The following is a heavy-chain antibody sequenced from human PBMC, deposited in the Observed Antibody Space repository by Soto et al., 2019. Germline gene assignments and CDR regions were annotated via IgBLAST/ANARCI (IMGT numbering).Heavy chain of an antibody. CDR1: GYTFTSYA. D-gene: IGHD2-8*01. V-gene: IGHV1-3*01. Sequence: QVQLVQSGAEVKKPGASVKVSCKASGYTFTSYAMHWVRQAPGQRLEWMGWINAGNGNTKYSQTFQGRVTITRDTAASTAYMEVSSLRSEDTAVYYCARGGDIVLRVYANWFDPWGQGTLVTVSS. CDR2: INAGNGNT. CDR3: ARGGDIVLRVYANWFDP. J-gene: IGHJ5*02.